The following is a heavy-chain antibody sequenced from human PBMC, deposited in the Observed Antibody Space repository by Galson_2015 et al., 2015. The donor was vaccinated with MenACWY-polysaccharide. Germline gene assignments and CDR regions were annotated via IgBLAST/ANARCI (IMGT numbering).Heavy chain of an antibody. CDR3: AKDLNRYCSGGSCDNFDY. Sequence: SLRLSCAASGFSFSSYGMHWVRQAPGKGLEWVAVIAYDGSNKYYADSVEGRFTISRDNSKNTLYLQMNSLRAEDTAVYYCAKDLNRYCSGGSCDNFDYWGQGTLVTVSS. CDR1: GFSFSSYG. CDR2: IAYDGSNK. V-gene: IGHV3-30*18. J-gene: IGHJ4*02. D-gene: IGHD2-15*01.